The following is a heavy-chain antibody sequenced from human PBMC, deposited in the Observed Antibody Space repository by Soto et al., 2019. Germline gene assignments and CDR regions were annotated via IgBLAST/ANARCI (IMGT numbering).Heavy chain of an antibody. J-gene: IGHJ5*02. CDR2: IWYDGSNK. D-gene: IGHD5-12*01. CDR3: AREGEKPWTYEGPFDP. V-gene: IGHV3-33*01. CDR1: GFTFSSYG. Sequence: QVQLVESGGGVVQPGRSLRLSCAASGFTFSSYGMHWVRQAPGKGLEWVAVIWYDGSNKYYADSVKGRFTISRYNSKNTLYLQMNILRAEDTAVYYCAREGEKPWTYEGPFDPWGQGTMFTVSS.